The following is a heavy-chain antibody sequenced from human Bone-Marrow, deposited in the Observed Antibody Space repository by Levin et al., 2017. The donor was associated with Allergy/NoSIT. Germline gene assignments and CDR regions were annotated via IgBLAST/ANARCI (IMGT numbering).Heavy chain of an antibody. CDR1: GFIFSSDG. Sequence: SCAASGFIFSSDGMHWVRQAPGKGLEWVALISNDGSNKFYADPVKGRFTISRDNTKNTLYLQMNNLRPNDTAVYYCAKERFLLDYWGHGTLVTVSS. CDR3: AKERFLLDY. J-gene: IGHJ4*01. V-gene: IGHV3-30*18. CDR2: ISNDGSNK. D-gene: IGHD3-16*01.